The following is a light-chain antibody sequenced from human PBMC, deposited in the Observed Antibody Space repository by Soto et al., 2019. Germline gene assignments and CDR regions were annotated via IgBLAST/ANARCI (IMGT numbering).Light chain of an antibody. Sequence: EIVLTQSPGTLSLSPGERATLSCRASQSVSRSYLAWYQQKLGQAPRLLIYGASSRATGIPDRFSGSGSGTDFTLTISSLEPEDFAVYYCQQYYSSPSTFGQGTKVEIK. CDR3: QQYYSSPST. CDR1: QSVSRSY. J-gene: IGKJ1*01. V-gene: IGKV3-20*01. CDR2: GAS.